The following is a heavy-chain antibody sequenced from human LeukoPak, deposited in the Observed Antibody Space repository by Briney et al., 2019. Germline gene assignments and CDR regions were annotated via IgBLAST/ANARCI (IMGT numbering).Heavy chain of an antibody. V-gene: IGHV1-8*03. CDR1: GYTFTSYD. Sequence: GASVKVSCKASGYTFTSYDINWVRQATGQGLEWMGWMNPNSGNTGYAQKFQGRVTITRNTSISTAYMELSSLRSEDTAVYYCARGPYYYDSSARGGFDYWGQGTLVTVSS. J-gene: IGHJ4*02. D-gene: IGHD3-22*01. CDR2: MNPNSGNT. CDR3: ARGPYYYDSSARGGFDY.